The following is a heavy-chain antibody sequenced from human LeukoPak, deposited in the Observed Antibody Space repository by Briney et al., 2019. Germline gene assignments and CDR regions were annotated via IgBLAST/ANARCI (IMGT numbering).Heavy chain of an antibody. Sequence: GGSLRLSCAASGFTFSSYWMSWVRQAPGKGLEWVANIKQDGSEKYYVDSVKGRFTISRDNAKNSLYLQMNSLRAEDTAVYYCARDKSVGATLFDYWGQGTLVTVTS. J-gene: IGHJ4*02. CDR2: IKQDGSEK. D-gene: IGHD1-26*01. V-gene: IGHV3-7*01. CDR1: GFTFSSYW. CDR3: ARDKSVGATLFDY.